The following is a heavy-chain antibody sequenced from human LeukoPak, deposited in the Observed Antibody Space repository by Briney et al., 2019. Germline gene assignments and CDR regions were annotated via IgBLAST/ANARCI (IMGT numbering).Heavy chain of an antibody. D-gene: IGHD3-22*01. Sequence: GGSLRLSCAASGFTFSSYAMPWVRQAPGKGLEWVAVISYDGSNKYYADSVKGRFTISRDNSKNTLYLQMNSLRAEDTAVYYCARGSYYDSSGYYYVATVDDYWGQGILVTVSS. V-gene: IGHV3-30-3*01. J-gene: IGHJ4*02. CDR3: ARGSYYDSSGYYYVATVDDY. CDR2: ISYDGSNK. CDR1: GFTFSSYA.